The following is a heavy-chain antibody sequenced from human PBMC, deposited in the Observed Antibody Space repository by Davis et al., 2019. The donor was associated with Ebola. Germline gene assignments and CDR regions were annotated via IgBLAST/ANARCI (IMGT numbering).Heavy chain of an antibody. Sequence: GESLKISCADSVITFSSYAMTWVRQAPGKGLEWISYISDSSATIYYADSVKGRFTVSRDNAKNSLSLQMNSLRAEDTAVYYCAGGESGWDASDIWGRGTMVTVSS. V-gene: IGHV3-48*04. D-gene: IGHD6-19*01. CDR2: ISDSSATI. J-gene: IGHJ3*02. CDR1: VITFSSYA. CDR3: AGGESGWDASDI.